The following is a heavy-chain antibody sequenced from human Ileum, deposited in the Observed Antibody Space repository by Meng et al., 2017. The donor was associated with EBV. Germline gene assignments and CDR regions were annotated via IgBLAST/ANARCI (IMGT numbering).Heavy chain of an antibody. CDR2: IYYSGST. Sequence: QLRLQGSGPGLVKPSGTLSLTCTGSGGSISSSSYYWGWIRQPPGKGLEWIGSIYYSGSTYYNPSLKSRVTISVDTSKNQFSLKLSSVTAADTAVYYCARSIVVVPAAIYYWGQGTLVTVSS. J-gene: IGHJ4*02. V-gene: IGHV4-39*01. CDR3: ARSIVVVPAAIYY. D-gene: IGHD2-2*01. CDR1: GGSISSSSYY.